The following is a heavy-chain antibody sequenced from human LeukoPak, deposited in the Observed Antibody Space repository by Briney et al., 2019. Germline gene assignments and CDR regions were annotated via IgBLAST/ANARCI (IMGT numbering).Heavy chain of an antibody. Sequence: ASVKVSCKASGYTFTGYYMHWVRQATGQGLEWMGWMNPNSGNTGYAQKFQGRVTITRNTSISTAYMELSSLRSEDTAVYYCTTYGSGRKFDYWGQGILVTVSS. D-gene: IGHD3-10*01. V-gene: IGHV1-8*03. CDR2: MNPNSGNT. CDR3: TTYGSGRKFDY. J-gene: IGHJ4*02. CDR1: GYTFTGYY.